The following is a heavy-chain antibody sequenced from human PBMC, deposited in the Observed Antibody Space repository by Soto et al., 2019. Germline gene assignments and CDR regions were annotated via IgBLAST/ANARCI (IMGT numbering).Heavy chain of an antibody. J-gene: IGHJ4*02. CDR2: ISNDGSNE. V-gene: IGHV3-30*18. D-gene: IGHD3-10*01. Sequence: GGSLRLSCAVSGFTFRGFGMNWVRQAPGKGLEWVARISNDGSNEYYVDSVKGRFTISRDNSKNTLYLQMDSLRAEDTAVYYCAKGEVRGIIPSYFDYWGLGTLVTVSS. CDR3: AKGEVRGIIPSYFDY. CDR1: GFTFRGFG.